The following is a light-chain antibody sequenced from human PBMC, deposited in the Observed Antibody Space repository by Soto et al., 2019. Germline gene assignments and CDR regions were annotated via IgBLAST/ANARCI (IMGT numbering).Light chain of an antibody. V-gene: IGKV3-15*01. CDR3: QQYSSWPPT. Sequence: EIVMTQSPATLSVSPGERATLSCRASQSVSSNFAWYQQKPRQDPRRLIYDGSTKATGITARFSGSSSGTDFTLTISSLQSEDFAVYYCQQYSSWPPTFGQGTRLEIK. J-gene: IGKJ5*01. CDR1: QSVSSN. CDR2: DGS.